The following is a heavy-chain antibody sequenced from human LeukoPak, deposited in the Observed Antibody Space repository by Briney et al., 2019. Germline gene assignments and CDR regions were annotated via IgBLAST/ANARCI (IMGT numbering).Heavy chain of an antibody. CDR1: SYTLTNYG. V-gene: IGHV1-18*01. CDR2: INTYNGTK. Sequence: GASVNVSFKSSSYTLTNYGSSGVRQPRGEGLERMGGINTYNGTKNYEQKFKGRAPMTTDKFTSTAYMELRSLRSDDTAYYYCARAAHFDNWGQGTLVTVSS. CDR3: ARAAHFDN. J-gene: IGHJ4*02.